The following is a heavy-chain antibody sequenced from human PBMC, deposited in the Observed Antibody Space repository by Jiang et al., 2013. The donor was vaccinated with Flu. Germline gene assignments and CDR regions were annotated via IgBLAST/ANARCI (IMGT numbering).Heavy chain of an antibody. Sequence: VSVLTPGGDTYYGDSVKGRFTISGDASKNTLYLRMNSLRAEDTAVYYCAKREDCVGGNCPSDYWGQGTLVTVSA. J-gene: IGHJ4*02. CDR2: LTPGGDT. V-gene: IGHV3-23*01. CDR3: AKREDCVGGNCPSDY. D-gene: IGHD2-15*01.